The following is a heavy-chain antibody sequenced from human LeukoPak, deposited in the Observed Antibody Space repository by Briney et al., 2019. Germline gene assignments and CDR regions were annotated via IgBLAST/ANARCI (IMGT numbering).Heavy chain of an antibody. Sequence: SETLSLTCTVPGGSVSSYYWSWIRQPPGEGLEWIGYIHNSGSTNYNASLKSRVTISVDTSKNQFSLKLCSVTAADTAVYYCAREMRLGELSYYFDYWGQGTLVTVSS. CDR1: GGSVSSYY. CDR2: IHNSGST. CDR3: AREMRLGELSYYFDY. V-gene: IGHV4-59*02. J-gene: IGHJ4*02. D-gene: IGHD3-16*02.